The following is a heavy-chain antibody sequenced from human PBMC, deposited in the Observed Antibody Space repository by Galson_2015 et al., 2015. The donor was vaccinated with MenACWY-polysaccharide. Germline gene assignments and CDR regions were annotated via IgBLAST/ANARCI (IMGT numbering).Heavy chain of an antibody. V-gene: IGHV3-23*01. D-gene: IGHD3-10*01. Sequence: SLRLSCAASGFTFSSYAMSWVRQAPGKGLEWVSGISGSGGYTYYADSVKGRFTISRDISKNTLFLQMNSLRAEDTAVYYCAKDQGSGYTVHYYYGMDVWGQGTTVTVSS. J-gene: IGHJ6*02. CDR1: GFTFSSYA. CDR2: ISGSGGYT. CDR3: AKDQGSGYTVHYYYGMDV.